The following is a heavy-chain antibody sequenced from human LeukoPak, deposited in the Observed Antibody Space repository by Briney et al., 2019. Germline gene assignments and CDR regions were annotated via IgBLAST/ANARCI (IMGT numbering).Heavy chain of an antibody. D-gene: IGHD2-2*01. J-gene: IGHJ6*03. V-gene: IGHV1-69*13. CDR1: GGTFSSYA. Sequence: ASVKVSCKASGGTFSSYAISWVRQAPGQGLEWMGGIIPIFGTANYAQKFQGRVTITADESTSTAYMELSSLRSEDTAVYYCARVELVPAAPGYYMDVWGKGTTVTVSS. CDR3: ARVELVPAAPGYYMDV. CDR2: IIPIFGTA.